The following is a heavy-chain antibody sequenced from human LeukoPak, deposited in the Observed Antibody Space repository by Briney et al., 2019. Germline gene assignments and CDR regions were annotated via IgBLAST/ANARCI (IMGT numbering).Heavy chain of an antibody. Sequence: ASVKVSCKASGGTFSSYAISGVRQAPGQGLEWMGRIIPILGIANYAQKFQGRVTITADKSTSTAYMELSSLRSEDTAVYYCAREYYYDSSGYLGGFDYWGQGTLVTVSS. V-gene: IGHV1-69*04. D-gene: IGHD3-22*01. J-gene: IGHJ4*02. CDR3: AREYYYDSSGYLGGFDY. CDR1: GGTFSSYA. CDR2: IIPILGIA.